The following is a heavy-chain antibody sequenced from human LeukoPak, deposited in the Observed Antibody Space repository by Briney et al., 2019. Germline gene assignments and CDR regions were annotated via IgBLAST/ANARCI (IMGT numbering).Heavy chain of an antibody. Sequence: SETLSLTCTVSGGSISSYYWSWIRQPPGKGLEWIGYIYYSGSTNYNPSLKSRVTISVDTSKNQFSLKLSSVTAADTAVYYCARDGGYSSSCNWFDPWGQGTLVTVSS. V-gene: IGHV4-59*01. J-gene: IGHJ5*02. CDR3: ARDGGYSSSCNWFDP. CDR2: IYYSGST. CDR1: GGSISSYY. D-gene: IGHD6-13*01.